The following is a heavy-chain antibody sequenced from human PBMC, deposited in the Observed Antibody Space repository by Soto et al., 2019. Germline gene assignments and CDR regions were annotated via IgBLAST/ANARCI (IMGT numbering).Heavy chain of an antibody. J-gene: IGHJ4*02. CDR2: ISYDGSDK. D-gene: IGHD3-16*01. CDR3: AKNPESHAWGLEGYFDY. V-gene: IGHV3-30*18. Sequence: QVQLVESGGGVVQPGRFLRLSCAASGFTFSSYGMHWVRQAPGKGLEWVAIISYDGSDKYYADSVKGRFTISRDNSKNTLYLQMNSPRGEDTAMYYCAKNPESHAWGLEGYFDYWGQGTLVTVSS. CDR1: GFTFSSYG.